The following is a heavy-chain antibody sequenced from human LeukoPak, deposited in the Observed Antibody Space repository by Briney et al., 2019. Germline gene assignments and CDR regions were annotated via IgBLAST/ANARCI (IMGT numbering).Heavy chain of an antibody. CDR2: IRYDGSNK. CDR1: GFTSSSYG. J-gene: IGHJ4*02. Sequence: GRSLRPSCAASGFTSSSYGMHWVRQAPGKGLEWLAFIRYDGSNKYYADSVKGRFTISRDNSKNTLYLQMNSLRAEDTAVYYCAKDADFGDYPLDYWGQGTLVTVSS. CDR3: AKDADFGDYPLDY. D-gene: IGHD4-17*01. V-gene: IGHV3-30*02.